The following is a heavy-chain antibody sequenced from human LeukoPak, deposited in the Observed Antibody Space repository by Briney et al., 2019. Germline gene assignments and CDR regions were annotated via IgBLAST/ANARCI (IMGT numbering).Heavy chain of an antibody. Sequence: SGGSLRLSCAASGFTFSNAWMSWVRQAPGKGLEWAGRIKSKTDGGTTDYAAPVKGRFTISRDDSKNTLYLQMNSLKTEDTAVYYCTTEVQLWLEYFDYWGQGTLVTVSS. CDR2: IKSKTDGGTT. J-gene: IGHJ4*02. CDR3: TTEVQLWLEYFDY. V-gene: IGHV3-15*01. D-gene: IGHD5-18*01. CDR1: GFTFSNAW.